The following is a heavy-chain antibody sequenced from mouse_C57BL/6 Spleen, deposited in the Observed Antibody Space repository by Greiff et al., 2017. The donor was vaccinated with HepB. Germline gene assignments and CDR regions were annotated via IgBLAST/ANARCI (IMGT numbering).Heavy chain of an antibody. D-gene: IGHD2-1*01. V-gene: IGHV3-8*01. J-gene: IGHJ2*01. Sequence: EVKLMESGPGLAKPSQTLSLTCSVTGYSITSDYWNWIRKLPGNKLEYMGYISYSGSTYYTPSLKSRISITRDTSKNQYYLQLNSVTTEDTATYYCARGVYGNFDYWGQGTTLTVSS. CDR3: ARGVYGNFDY. CDR2: ISYSGST. CDR1: GYSITSDY.